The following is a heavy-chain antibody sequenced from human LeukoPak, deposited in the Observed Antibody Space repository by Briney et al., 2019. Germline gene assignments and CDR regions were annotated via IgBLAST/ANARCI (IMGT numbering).Heavy chain of an antibody. Sequence: GRSLRLSCAASGFTFSSYGMHWVRQAPGKGLEWVTFIRYDGISKYYADSVKGRFTISRDNSKNTLYLQMNSLRAEDTAVYYCAKDSRVLPAARFTGSTFDYWGQGSLVTVSS. D-gene: IGHD2-2*01. CDR3: AKDSRVLPAARFTGSTFDY. J-gene: IGHJ4*02. CDR1: GFTFSSYG. CDR2: IRYDGISK. V-gene: IGHV3-30*02.